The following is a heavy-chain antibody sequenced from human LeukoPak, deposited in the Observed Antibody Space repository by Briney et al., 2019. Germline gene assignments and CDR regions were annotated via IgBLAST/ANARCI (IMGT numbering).Heavy chain of an antibody. Sequence: GSLRLSCAASGFTFGTYTMNWVRRAPGKGLESVSFISSSSSYMSYADSVKGRFTISRDNTKKSLHLQMNSLRAEDTAVYYCARDFSGYDYNFDYWGQGTLVTVSS. CDR1: GFTFGTYT. CDR3: ARDFSGYDYNFDY. CDR2: ISSSSSYM. D-gene: IGHD5-12*01. J-gene: IGHJ4*02. V-gene: IGHV3-21*01.